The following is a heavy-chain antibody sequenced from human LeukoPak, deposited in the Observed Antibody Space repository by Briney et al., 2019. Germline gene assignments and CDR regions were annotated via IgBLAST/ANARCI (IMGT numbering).Heavy chain of an antibody. J-gene: IGHJ4*02. Sequence: PGGSLRLSCAASGFTVSSNYMSWVRQAPGKGLEWVSVLYSGGTTYYADSVKGRFTISRDNSKNTLYLQMNSLRAEDTAVYYCARGDGDWSYYFDYRGQGTLVTVSS. CDR1: GFTVSSNY. D-gene: IGHD4-17*01. CDR3: ARGDGDWSYYFDY. CDR2: LYSGGTT. V-gene: IGHV3-53*01.